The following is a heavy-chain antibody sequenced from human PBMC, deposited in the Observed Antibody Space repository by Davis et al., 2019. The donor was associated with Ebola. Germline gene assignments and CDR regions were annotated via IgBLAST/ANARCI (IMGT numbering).Heavy chain of an antibody. V-gene: IGHV4-39*07. Sequence: SETLSLTCTVSGGSIRSSSFYWGWIRQPPGKGLEWIGEINHSGSTNYNPSLKSRVTISVDTSKNQFSLKLSSVTAADTAVYYCARGRRWLTGYYFDYWGQGTLVTVSS. CDR1: GGSIRSSSFY. CDR3: ARGRRWLTGYYFDY. D-gene: IGHD6-19*01. CDR2: INHSGST. J-gene: IGHJ4*02.